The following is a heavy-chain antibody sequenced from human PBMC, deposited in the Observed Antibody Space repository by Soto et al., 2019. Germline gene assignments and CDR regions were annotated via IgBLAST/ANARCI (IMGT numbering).Heavy chain of an antibody. J-gene: IGHJ5*01. Sequence: NPGGSLRLSCAASGFTFSSYSMNWVRQAPGKGLEWVSSISSSSSYIYYADTVKGRFTISRDNAKNSLYLQMNSLRAEDTAVYYCARDPYYYSSGYYYSLGNWFDSWGQGTLVTVSS. V-gene: IGHV3-21*01. CDR2: ISSSSSYI. CDR3: ARDPYYYSSGYYYSLGNWFDS. CDR1: GFTFSSYS. D-gene: IGHD3-22*01.